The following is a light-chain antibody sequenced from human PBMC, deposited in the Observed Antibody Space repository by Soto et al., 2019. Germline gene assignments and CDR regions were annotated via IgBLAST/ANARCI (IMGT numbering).Light chain of an antibody. J-gene: IGKJ1*01. V-gene: IGKV1-39*01. Sequence: DIQMTQSPSFLSASVGDRVTITCRSSQRISGYLNWYQHKPGRAPNLLIYAASNLQIGVPSRFSGSGSGTDFTLTVSSLQPEDFAPYYCQQSYSFPLTFGQGTKV. CDR2: AAS. CDR3: QQSYSFPLT. CDR1: QRISGY.